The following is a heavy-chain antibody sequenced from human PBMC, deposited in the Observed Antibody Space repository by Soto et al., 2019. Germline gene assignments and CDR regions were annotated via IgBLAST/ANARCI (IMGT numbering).Heavy chain of an antibody. D-gene: IGHD5-12*01. CDR2: INTGNGNT. CDR3: ARAISGYVT. CDR1: GITFSTYA. V-gene: IGHV1-3*04. J-gene: IGHJ5*02. Sequence: QVQLVQSGAEVKKPGASVKVSCNASGITFSTYAIHWVRQAPGQSLEWMGWINTGNGNTRYSQNFQGRVTLTRDTSESTAYIDMRSLRTEDTSIFYCARAISGYVTWGQGTLVTVSS.